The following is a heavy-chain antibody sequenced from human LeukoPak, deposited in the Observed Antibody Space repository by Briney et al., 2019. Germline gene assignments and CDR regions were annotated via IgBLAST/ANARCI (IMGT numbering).Heavy chain of an antibody. J-gene: IGHJ4*02. D-gene: IGHD4-17*01. Sequence: PSETLSLTCTVSGASISRDYWSWIRQPPGEGLEWIGYMYYTGSTNYNPSLKSRVTISVDTSKNQFSLKLTSVTAADTAVYFCASHDYAEAPFDYWGQGALVTVSA. CDR3: ASHDYAEAPFDY. V-gene: IGHV4-59*08. CDR2: MYYTGST. CDR1: GASISRDY.